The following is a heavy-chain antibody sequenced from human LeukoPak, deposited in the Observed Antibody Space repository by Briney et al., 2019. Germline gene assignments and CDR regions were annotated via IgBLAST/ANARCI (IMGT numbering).Heavy chain of an antibody. Sequence: SVKVSCKASGGTFSSYAISWVRQAPGQGLEWMGGIIPIFGTANYAQKLQGRVTMTTDTSTSTAYMELRSLRSDDTAVYYCARGLRGAEYFQHWGQGTLVTVSS. J-gene: IGHJ1*01. V-gene: IGHV1-69*05. CDR2: IIPIFGTA. CDR3: ARGLRGAEYFQH. CDR1: GGTFSSYA.